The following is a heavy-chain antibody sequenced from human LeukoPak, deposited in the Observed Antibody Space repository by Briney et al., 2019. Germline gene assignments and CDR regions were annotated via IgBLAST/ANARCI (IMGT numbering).Heavy chain of an antibody. J-gene: IGHJ4*02. CDR1: GFTFSSYG. V-gene: IGHV3-30*18. Sequence: GGSLRLSCAASGFTFSSYGMHWVRQAPGKGLEWAAVISYDGSNKYYADSVKGRFTISRDNSKNTLYLQMNSLRAEDTAVYYCAKDTRVAGFDYWGQGTLSPSPQ. CDR3: AKDTRVAGFDY. CDR2: ISYDGSNK. D-gene: IGHD6-19*01.